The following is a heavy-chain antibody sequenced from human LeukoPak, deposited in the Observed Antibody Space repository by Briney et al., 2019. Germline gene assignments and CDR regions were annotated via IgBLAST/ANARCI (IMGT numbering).Heavy chain of an antibody. V-gene: IGHV4-59*01. CDR1: GGSISSYY. J-gene: IGHJ6*03. CDR2: IYNSGST. D-gene: IGHD3-3*01. Sequence: SETLSLTCTVSGGSISSYYWSWIRQPPGKGLEWIGYIYNSGSTNYNPSLKSGVTISVDTSKNQFSLKLSSVTAADTAVYYCARVSVWSGYPVYYYYYMDVCGKGTTVTVSS. CDR3: ARVSVWSGYPVYYYYYMDV.